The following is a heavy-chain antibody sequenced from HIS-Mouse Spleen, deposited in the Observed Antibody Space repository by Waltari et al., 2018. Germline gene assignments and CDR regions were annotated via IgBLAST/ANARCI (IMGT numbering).Heavy chain of an antibody. Sequence: QVQLQESGPGLVKPSETLSPTCTVPGGSISRYYWRWIRQPPGKGLEWIGYIYYSGSTNYNPSLKSRVTISVDTSKNQFSLKLSSVTAADTAVYYCARGGLLAATYYFDYWGQGTLVTVSS. J-gene: IGHJ4*02. CDR2: IYYSGST. CDR3: ARGGLLAATYYFDY. V-gene: IGHV4-59*08. CDR1: GGSISRYY. D-gene: IGHD2-15*01.